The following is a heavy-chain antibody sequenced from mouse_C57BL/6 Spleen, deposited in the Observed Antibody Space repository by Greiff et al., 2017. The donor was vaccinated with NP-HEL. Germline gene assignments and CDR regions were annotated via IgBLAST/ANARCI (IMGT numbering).Heavy chain of an antibody. J-gene: IGHJ3*01. Sequence: VQLQQSGPELVKPGASVKISCKASGYSFTGYYMNWVKQSPEKSLEWIGEINPSTGGTTYNQKFKAKATLTVDKSSSTAYMQLKSLTSEDSAVYYCARSYYEGFAYWGQGTLVTVSA. CDR2: INPSTGGT. CDR1: GYSFTGYY. V-gene: IGHV1-42*01. CDR3: ARSYYEGFAY. D-gene: IGHD2-4*01.